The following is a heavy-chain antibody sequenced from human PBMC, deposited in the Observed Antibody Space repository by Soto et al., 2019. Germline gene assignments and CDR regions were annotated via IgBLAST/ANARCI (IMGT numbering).Heavy chain of an antibody. CDR2: ISPFNGNT. V-gene: IGHV1-18*01. D-gene: IGHD3-16*01. CDR1: GYPFTHYG. Sequence: QVQLVQSGAEVKKPGASVRVSCKSSGYPFTHYGITWIRQARGQGLEWMGWISPFNGNTNYGQTLQGRVTLTTETSTSTVDMELRSLRSDDTAVYYCARDQSFDRTYYYGIDVWGQGTTVTVSS. CDR3: ARDQSFDRTYYYGIDV. J-gene: IGHJ6*02.